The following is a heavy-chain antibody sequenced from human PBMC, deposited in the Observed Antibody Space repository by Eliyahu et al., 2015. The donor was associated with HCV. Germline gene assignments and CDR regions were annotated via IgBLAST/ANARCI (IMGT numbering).Heavy chain of an antibody. D-gene: IGHD4-17*01. CDR3: TTEPTSYGDYNLGAFDI. CDR2: IKSKTDGGTT. J-gene: IGHJ3*02. Sequence: EVQLVESGGGLVKPGGSLRLSCAASGFTFSNAWXXWVRQAPGKGLEWVGRIKSKTDGGTTDYAAPVKGRFTISRDDSKNTLYLQMNSLKTEDTAVYYCTTEPTSYGDYNLGAFDIWGQGTMVTVSS. V-gene: IGHV3-15*07. CDR1: GFTFSNAW.